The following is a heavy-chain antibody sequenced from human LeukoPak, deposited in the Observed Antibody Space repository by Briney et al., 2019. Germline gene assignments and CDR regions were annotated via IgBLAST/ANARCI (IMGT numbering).Heavy chain of an antibody. J-gene: IGHJ4*02. CDR2: ISGSGTGT. V-gene: IGHV3-23*01. CDR1: GSTFSSYA. Sequence: GVSLRLSCAASGSTFSSYAMSWVRQAPGKGLEWVSAISGSGTGTYYADSVKGRFTISRDNAKNTVYLQMNSLRAEDTAVYYCAKDRPASHGSGSFGDYWGQGTLVAVST. CDR3: AKDRPASHGSGSFGDY. D-gene: IGHD3-10*01.